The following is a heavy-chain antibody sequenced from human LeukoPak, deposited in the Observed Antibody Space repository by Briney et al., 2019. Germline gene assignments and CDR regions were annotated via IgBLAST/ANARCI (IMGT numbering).Heavy chain of an antibody. CDR2: INPSGGST. CDR1: GYTFTSYY. CDR3: ARDLGNVGATVH. V-gene: IGHV1-46*01. J-gene: IGHJ4*02. D-gene: IGHD1-26*01. Sequence: GASVTVSCKASGYTFTSYYMHWVRQAPGQGLEWMGIINPSGGSTSYAQKFQGRVTMTRDTSTSTVYMELSSLRSEDTAVYYCARDLGNVGATVHWGQGTLVTVSS.